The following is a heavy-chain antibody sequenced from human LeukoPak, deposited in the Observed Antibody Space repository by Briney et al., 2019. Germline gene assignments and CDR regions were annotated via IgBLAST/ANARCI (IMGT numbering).Heavy chain of an antibody. V-gene: IGHV3-7*01. J-gene: IGHJ4*02. CDR2: INQDGGEK. CDR1: GFTFSTYW. D-gene: IGHD2-2*01. CDR3: ATGRSCTTCYLPDY. Sequence: GGSLRLSCAASGFTFSTYWMTWVRQAPGKGLEWVANINQDGGEKYYVDSVKGRFTISRDNAKNSLYLQMNSLRAEDTAVYHCATGRSCTTCYLPDYWGQGTLVTVSS.